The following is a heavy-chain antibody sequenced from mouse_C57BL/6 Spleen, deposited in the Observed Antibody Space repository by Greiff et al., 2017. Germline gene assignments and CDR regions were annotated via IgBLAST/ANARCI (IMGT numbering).Heavy chain of an antibody. CDR1: GYSITSGYY. J-gene: IGHJ3*01. Sequence: ESGPGLVKPSQSLSLTCSVTGYSITSGYYWNWIRQFPGNKLEWMGYISYDGSNNYNPSLKNRISITRDTSKNQFFLKLNSVTTEDTATYYCAKLSPFAYWGQGTLVTVSA. CDR3: AKLSPFAY. V-gene: IGHV3-6*01. D-gene: IGHD1-3*01. CDR2: ISYDGSN.